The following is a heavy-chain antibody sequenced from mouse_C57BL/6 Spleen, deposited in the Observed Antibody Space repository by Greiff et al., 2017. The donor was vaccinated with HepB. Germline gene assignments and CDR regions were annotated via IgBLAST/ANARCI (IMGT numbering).Heavy chain of an antibody. CDR2: ISDGGSYT. CDR3: AREEGYYGSSSSYWYFDV. CDR1: GFTFSSYA. J-gene: IGHJ1*03. D-gene: IGHD1-1*01. V-gene: IGHV5-4*01. Sequence: DVKLVESGGGLVKPGGSLKLSCAASGFTFSSYAMSWVRQTPEKRLEWVATISDGGSYTYYPDNVKGRFTISRDNAKNNLYLQMSHLKSEDTAMYYCAREEGYYGSSSSYWYFDVWGTGTTVTVSS.